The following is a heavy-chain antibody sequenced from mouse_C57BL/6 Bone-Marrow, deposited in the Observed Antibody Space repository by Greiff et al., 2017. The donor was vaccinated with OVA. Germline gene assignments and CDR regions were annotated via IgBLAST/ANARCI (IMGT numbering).Heavy chain of an antibody. CDR3: TRPLPAWFAY. D-gene: IGHD1-2*01. CDR2: IDPENGDT. CDR1: GFNIKDDY. Sequence: VQLQQSGAELVRPGASVKLSCTASGFNIKDDYMHWVKQRPEQGLEWIGWIDPENGDTEYASKVQGQATIPADTSSNTAYLQLSSLTSEYTAVYYCTRPLPAWFAYWGQGTLVTVSA. V-gene: IGHV14-4*01. J-gene: IGHJ3*01.